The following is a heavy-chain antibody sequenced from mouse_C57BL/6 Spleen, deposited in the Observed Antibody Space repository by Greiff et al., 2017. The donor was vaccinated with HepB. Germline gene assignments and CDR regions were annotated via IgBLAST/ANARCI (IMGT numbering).Heavy chain of an antibody. Sequence: VQLQQSGAELARPGASVKMSCKASGYTFTSYTMHWVKQRPGQGLEWIGYINPSSGYTKYNQKFKDKATLTADKSSSPAYIQLRRLTSEDSAVYYCARTHERWGQGTTLTVSS. CDR1: GYTFTSYT. CDR2: INPSSGYT. V-gene: IGHV1-4*01. CDR3: ARTHER. J-gene: IGHJ2*01.